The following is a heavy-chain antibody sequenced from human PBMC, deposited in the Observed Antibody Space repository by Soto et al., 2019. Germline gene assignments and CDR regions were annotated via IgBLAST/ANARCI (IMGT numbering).Heavy chain of an antibody. CDR1: GFTFSTYS. J-gene: IGHJ4*02. V-gene: IGHV3-48*01. D-gene: IGHD1-7*01. Sequence: PGGSLRLSCAASGFTFSTYSMNWVRQAPGKGLEWVSYISSTSSTIYYADSVKGRFTISRDSAKNSLYLQMNSLRAEDTAMYYCARSRGELRFDYWGQGTLVTVSS. CDR3: ARSRGELRFDY. CDR2: ISSTSSTI.